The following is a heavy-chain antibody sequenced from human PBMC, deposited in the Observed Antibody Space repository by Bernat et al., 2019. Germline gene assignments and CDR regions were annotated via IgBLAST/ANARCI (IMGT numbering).Heavy chain of an antibody. CDR2: IYYSGTT. D-gene: IGHD3-10*01. CDR3: ARQDGSGSFSENFFDS. V-gene: IGHV4-39*01. J-gene: IGHJ4*02. CDR1: GGSISSGRYN. Sequence: QLQLQASGPGLVKPSETLSLTCIVSGGSISSGRYNWGWIRQPPGKGLEWIASIYYSGTTYYNPSLKSRVTIHVDTSKNRFSLKLSSVTAADTAVYYCARQDGSGSFSENFFDSWGQGTLVTVSA.